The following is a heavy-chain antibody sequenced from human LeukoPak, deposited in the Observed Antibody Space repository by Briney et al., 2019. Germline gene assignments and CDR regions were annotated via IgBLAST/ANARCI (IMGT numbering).Heavy chain of an antibody. J-gene: IGHJ4*02. Sequence: ASVKVSCKASGYTFTSYGISWVRQAPGQGLEWMGWISAYNGNTNYAQKLQGRVTMTTDTSTSTAYMELRSLRSEDTAVYYCARGLTIAAAANGMDYWGQGTLVTVSS. V-gene: IGHV1-18*01. CDR3: ARGLTIAAAANGMDY. D-gene: IGHD6-13*01. CDR2: ISAYNGNT. CDR1: GYTFTSYG.